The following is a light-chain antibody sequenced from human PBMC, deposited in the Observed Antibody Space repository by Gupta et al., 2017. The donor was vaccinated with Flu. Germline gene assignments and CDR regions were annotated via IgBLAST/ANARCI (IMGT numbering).Light chain of an antibody. CDR1: QRVGSSY. J-gene: IGKJ2*01. V-gene: IGKV3-20*01. CDR3: QPKGSSLFT. CDR2: GAS. Sequence: EIVLTQSPGTLSLSPGERSTLSCWASQRVGSSYLAWYQQKPGQAPRLLIYGASTRASGVPDRFSGSVSGTECTLTISSREPDDSAVYSCQPKGSSLFTFGHGTKVEIK.